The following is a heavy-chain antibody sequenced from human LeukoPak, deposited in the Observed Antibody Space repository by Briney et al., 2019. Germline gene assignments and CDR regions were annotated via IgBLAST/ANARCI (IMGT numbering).Heavy chain of an antibody. CDR3: ARVVRGVVTSNWFDP. CDR1: GDSLNTYY. J-gene: IGHJ5*02. CDR2: VASSGTS. V-gene: IGHV4-59*01. Sequence: SETLSLTCTVSGDSLNTYYWTWIRQTPGKELEWIGFVASSGTSNYDPSLKSRVSISIDTSKNQFSLALTSVTPADTAVYYCARVVRGVVTSNWFDPWGQGTLVSVSS. D-gene: IGHD2-21*02.